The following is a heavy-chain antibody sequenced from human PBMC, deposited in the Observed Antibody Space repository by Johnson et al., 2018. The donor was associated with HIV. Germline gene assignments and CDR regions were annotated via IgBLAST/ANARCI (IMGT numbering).Heavy chain of an antibody. D-gene: IGHD5-24*01. J-gene: IGHJ3*02. CDR2: INPDGTDT. Sequence: VQLVESGGGLVQPGGSLRLSCEASGFTFSRPWMHWVRQPPGKGLVWVSRINPDGTDTSYVDSVKGRFTISRDNAKNTLYLQLNGLRAEDTAVYYCTSSYNFWAFDIWGQGTVVTVSS. CDR3: TSSYNFWAFDI. V-gene: IGHV3-74*02. CDR1: GFTFSRPW.